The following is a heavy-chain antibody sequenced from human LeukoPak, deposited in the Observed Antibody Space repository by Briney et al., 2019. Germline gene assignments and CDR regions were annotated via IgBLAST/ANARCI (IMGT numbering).Heavy chain of an antibody. CDR1: GFTFSNYY. Sequence: GGSLRLSCAASGFTFSNYYMSWIRQAPGKGLEWVSYISSSGSTIYYADSVKGRFTISRDNAKNSLYLQMNSLRAEDTAVYYCARVGYYYDSSGHDAFDIWGQGTMVTVSS. CDR2: ISSSGSTI. V-gene: IGHV3-11*01. J-gene: IGHJ3*02. D-gene: IGHD3-22*01. CDR3: ARVGYYYDSSGHDAFDI.